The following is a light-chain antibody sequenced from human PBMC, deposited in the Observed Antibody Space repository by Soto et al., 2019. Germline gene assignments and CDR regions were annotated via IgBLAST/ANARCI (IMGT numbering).Light chain of an antibody. Sequence: DIQMTQSPSAVSASIGDRVTITCRASQSISIWLAWYQQKPGKAPKLLIYAASSLESGVPSRFSGSGSGTEFTLTISSLQPDDFATYYCQQYNSYSLTFGKGTKVDIK. J-gene: IGKJ1*01. CDR3: QQYNSYSLT. CDR1: QSISIW. V-gene: IGKV1-5*03. CDR2: AAS.